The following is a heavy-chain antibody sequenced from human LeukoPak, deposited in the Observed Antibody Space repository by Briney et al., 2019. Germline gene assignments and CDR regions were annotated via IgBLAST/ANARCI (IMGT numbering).Heavy chain of an antibody. V-gene: IGHV4-31*03. CDR2: INYTGST. D-gene: IGHD5-24*01. CDR1: GRSISSGGYY. Sequence: SETLSLTCNVSGRSISSGGYYWTWIRQHPGQGLEWIGKINYTGSTYYNPSLQSRVTISIDTSKNQFSLNGRTDTTAGRAVNYCRTLVDGYDRRDFDSWGQGTLVRVSS. CDR3: RTLVDGYDRRDFDS. J-gene: IGHJ4*02.